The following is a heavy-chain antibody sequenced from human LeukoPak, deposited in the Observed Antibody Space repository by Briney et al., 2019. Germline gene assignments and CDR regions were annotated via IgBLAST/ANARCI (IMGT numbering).Heavy chain of an antibody. J-gene: IGHJ4*02. D-gene: IGHD1-14*01. CDR3: ARPSVITTRQFYFDY. CDR1: GFSFSGYS. CDR2: ISGGSSTI. Sequence: GGSLRLSCAASGFSFSGYSMTGVRQAPGKGLEWVSYISGGSSTIYYADSVKGRFTISRDNAKNSLYLQMNSLRDDDTAVYYCARPSVITTRQFYFDYWGQGALVTVSS. V-gene: IGHV3-48*02.